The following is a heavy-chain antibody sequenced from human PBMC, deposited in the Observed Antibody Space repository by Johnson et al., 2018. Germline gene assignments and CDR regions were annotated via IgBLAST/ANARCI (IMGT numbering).Heavy chain of an antibody. J-gene: IGHJ3*02. D-gene: IGHD3-10*01. CDR1: EYSFANYW. CDR3: ARGGLWFGELSTSFDI. V-gene: IGHV5-51*01. CDR2: IYPGDSET. Sequence: VQLVESGAEVKKPGESLKISCKGSEYSFANYWIGWVRQMPGKGLEWMGIIYPGDSETRYSPSFQGQVTISVDKSISSAYLQWSRLKASDTAMYYCARGGLWFGELSTSFDIWGQGTTVTVSS.